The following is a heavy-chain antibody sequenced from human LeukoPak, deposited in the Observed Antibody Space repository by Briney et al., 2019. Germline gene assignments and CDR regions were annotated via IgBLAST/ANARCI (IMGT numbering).Heavy chain of an antibody. V-gene: IGHV3-48*03. CDR3: ASPPSDCGGDCYPFY. D-gene: IGHD2-21*02. J-gene: IGHJ4*02. CDR2: ISSSGSTI. Sequence: GWSLRLSCAASGFTFSSYEMNWVRQAPGKGLEWVSYISSSGSTIYYADSVKGRFTISRDNAKNSLYLQMNSLRAEDTAVYYCASPPSDCGGDCYPFYWGQGTLVTVSS. CDR1: GFTFSSYE.